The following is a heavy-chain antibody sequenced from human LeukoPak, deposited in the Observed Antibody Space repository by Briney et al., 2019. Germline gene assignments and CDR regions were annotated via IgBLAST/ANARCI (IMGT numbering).Heavy chain of an antibody. CDR2: IYSGGST. D-gene: IGHD3-9*01. CDR1: GFTVSSNY. CDR3: AREADYDILTGYFGYFDY. V-gene: IGHV3-53*04. Sequence: GGSLRLSCAASGFTVSSNYMSWVRQAPGKGLEWVLVIYSGGSTYYADSVKGRFTIYRHNSKNTLYLQMNSLRAEDTAVYYCAREADYDILTGYFGYFDYWGQGTLVTVSS. J-gene: IGHJ4*02.